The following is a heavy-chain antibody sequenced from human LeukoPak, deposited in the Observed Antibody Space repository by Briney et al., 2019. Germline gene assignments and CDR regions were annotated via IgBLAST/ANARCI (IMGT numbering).Heavy chain of an antibody. V-gene: IGHV3-48*02. D-gene: IGHD3-22*01. J-gene: IGHJ3*02. CDR2: ILNTGTTI. CDR3: ARDVPDSSVGTFDI. Sequence: GGSLRLSCAASGFTFSRYSMNWVRQVPGKELEWLSYILNTGTTIYYADSVKGRFTISRDNAENSVFLQMNSLRDEDTAVYYCARDVPDSSVGTFDIWGPGTKVTVSS. CDR1: GFTFSRYS.